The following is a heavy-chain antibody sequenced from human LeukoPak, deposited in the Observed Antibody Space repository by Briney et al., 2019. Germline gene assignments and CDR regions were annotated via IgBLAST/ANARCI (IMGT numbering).Heavy chain of an antibody. D-gene: IGHD1-26*01. V-gene: IGHV4-4*07. CDR1: GGSISSYY. Sequence: SETLSLTCTVSGGSISSYYWSWIRQPAGKGLEWIGRIYTSGSTNYNPSLKSRVTMSVDTSKNQFSLKLGSVTAADTAVYYCARGSNSGSRVDYWAQGTLVTVSS. CDR3: ARGSNSGSRVDY. CDR2: IYTSGST. J-gene: IGHJ4*02.